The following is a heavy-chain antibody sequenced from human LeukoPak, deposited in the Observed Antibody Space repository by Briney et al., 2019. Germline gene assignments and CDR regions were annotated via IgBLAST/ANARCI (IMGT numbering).Heavy chain of an antibody. J-gene: IGHJ4*02. CDR2: INHSGST. D-gene: IGHD6-13*01. CDR3: ASYSSSWSPVG. CDR1: GGSFSGYY. V-gene: IGHV4-34*01. Sequence: PSETLSLTCAVYGGSFSGYYWSWIRQPPGKGLEWIGEINHSGSTNYNPSLKSRVTISVDTSKNQFSLKLSSVTAADTAVYYCASYSSSWSPVGWGQGTLVTVSS.